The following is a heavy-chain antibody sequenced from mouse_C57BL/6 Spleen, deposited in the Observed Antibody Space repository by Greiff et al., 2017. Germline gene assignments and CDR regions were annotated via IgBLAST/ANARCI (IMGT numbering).Heavy chain of an antibody. Sequence: VQLKESGAELVKPGASVKLSCTASGFNIKDYYMHWVKQRTEQGLEWIGRIDPEDGETKYAPTFQGKATLTADTSTNTAYLQLSSLTYEDTAVYYCAKCGNWFDYWGQGTTLTVAS. CDR2: IDPEDGET. V-gene: IGHV14-2*01. J-gene: IGHJ2*01. CDR1: GFNIKDYY. D-gene: IGHD2-10*02. CDR3: AKCGNWFDY.